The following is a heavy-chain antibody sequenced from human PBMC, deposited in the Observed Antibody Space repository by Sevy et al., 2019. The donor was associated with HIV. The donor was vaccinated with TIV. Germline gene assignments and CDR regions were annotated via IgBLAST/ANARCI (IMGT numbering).Heavy chain of an antibody. V-gene: IGHV3-30*04. CDR1: GFTFTTYN. CDR2: ISYDGSNK. Sequence: GGSLRLSCAASGFTFTTYNMHWVRQTPGKGLEWVAVISYDGSNKFYADSVKGRFTISRDNSKNTLDLQMNSLRAEDTAVYYCARDGSSGGLFLKDYYYFGMDVWGQGTTVTVSS. D-gene: IGHD3-16*01. CDR3: ARDGSSGGLFLKDYYYFGMDV. J-gene: IGHJ6*02.